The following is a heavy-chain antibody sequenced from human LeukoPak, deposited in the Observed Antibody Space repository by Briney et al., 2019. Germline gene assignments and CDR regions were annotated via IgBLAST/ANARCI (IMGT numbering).Heavy chain of an antibody. CDR3: ARDRVAVAGTKARDFDY. D-gene: IGHD6-19*01. J-gene: IGHJ4*02. Sequence: GASVKVSCKASGYTFTDYYMHWVRQAPGQGLEWMGWINPNSGGTNYAQKFQGRVTMTRDTSISTAYMELSRLRSDDTAVYYCARDRVAVAGTKARDFDYWGQGTLVTVSS. CDR1: GYTFTDYY. CDR2: INPNSGGT. V-gene: IGHV1-2*02.